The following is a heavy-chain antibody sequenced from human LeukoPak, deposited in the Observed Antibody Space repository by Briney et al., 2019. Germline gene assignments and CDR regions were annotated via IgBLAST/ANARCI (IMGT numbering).Heavy chain of an antibody. D-gene: IGHD2-15*01. Sequence: GGSLRLSCAASGFTFSSYGMHWVRQAPGKGLEWVAFIRYDGSNKYYADSVKGRFTISRDNAKNSLYLQMNSLRAEDTAVYYCARDRIEYCSGGSCYDAWFDPWGQGTLVTVSS. J-gene: IGHJ5*02. CDR1: GFTFSSYG. CDR3: ARDRIEYCSGGSCYDAWFDP. CDR2: IRYDGSNK. V-gene: IGHV3-30*02.